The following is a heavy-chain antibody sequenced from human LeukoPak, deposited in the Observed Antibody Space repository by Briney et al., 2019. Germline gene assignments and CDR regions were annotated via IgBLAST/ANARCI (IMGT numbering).Heavy chain of an antibody. CDR1: AFTFSSYG. J-gene: IGHJ4*02. Sequence: GGSLRLSCAASAFTFSSYGMHWVRQAPGKGLEWVAVIWFDGSDKYYADSVKGRFAISRDNSKNTLYLQMNSLRAEDTAVYYCARDGYRGYDFYFDYWGQGTLVTVSS. CDR3: ARDGYRGYDFYFDY. V-gene: IGHV3-33*01. D-gene: IGHD5-12*01. CDR2: IWFDGSDK.